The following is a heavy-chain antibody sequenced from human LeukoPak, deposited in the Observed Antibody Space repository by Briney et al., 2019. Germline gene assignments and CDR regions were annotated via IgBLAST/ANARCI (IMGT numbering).Heavy chain of an antibody. CDR2: ISTNGGST. V-gene: IGHV3-64*02. CDR1: AFTFRNYA. D-gene: IGHD4/OR15-4a*01. Sequence: PGGSLRLSCAASAFTFRNYAVHWVRQAPGKGLEYVSGISTNGGSTYYADSVKGRFTISRDNSKNTLFLQMGCLRAEDMAVYYCARGGGRNTTMVWAFDYWGQGTLVTVSS. J-gene: IGHJ4*02. CDR3: ARGGGRNTTMVWAFDY.